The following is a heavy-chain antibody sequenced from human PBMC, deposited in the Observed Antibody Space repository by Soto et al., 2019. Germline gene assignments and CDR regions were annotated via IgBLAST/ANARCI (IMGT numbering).Heavy chain of an antibody. Sequence: QLQLQESGPGLVKPSETLSLTCTVSGDSISTRSNYWAWIRQPPGKGLEWIGSIYYTGGTSYNPSLKSRVTLFLDTSKNQFSLNLSSVTAADTAVYYCAREGPPIRAHNPPEYFQHWGQGTPVTVSS. CDR2: IYYTGGT. V-gene: IGHV4-39*02. CDR1: GDSISTRSNY. CDR3: AREGPPIRAHNPPEYFQH. J-gene: IGHJ1*01.